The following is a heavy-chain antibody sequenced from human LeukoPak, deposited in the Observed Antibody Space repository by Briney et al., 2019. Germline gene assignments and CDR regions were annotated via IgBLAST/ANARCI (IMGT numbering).Heavy chain of an antibody. V-gene: IGHV3-21*01. J-gene: IGHJ4*02. D-gene: IGHD6-19*01. CDR2: ISSSSNYI. Sequence: PGGSLRLSCEASGFTFSAYAMTWVRQAPGKGLEWVSSISSSSNYIYYADSVKGRFTISRDNAKNSLYLQMNSLRAEDMAVYYCAREPGDSSGWSEWGQGTLVTVSS. CDR1: GFTFSAYA. CDR3: AREPGDSSGWSE.